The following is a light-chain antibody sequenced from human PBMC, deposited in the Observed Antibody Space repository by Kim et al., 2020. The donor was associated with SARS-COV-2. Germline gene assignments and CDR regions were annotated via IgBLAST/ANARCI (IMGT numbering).Light chain of an antibody. CDR3: EQYGSSPYT. CDR1: QTVSNSY. J-gene: IGKJ2*01. V-gene: IGKV3-20*01. Sequence: LSPGERATLCCRASQTVSNSYLAWYQQRPGQAPRLLMYGASSRAIGIPDRFSGSGSGTDFTITISRLEPEDFAVYYCEQYGSSPYTFGQGTKLEI. CDR2: GAS.